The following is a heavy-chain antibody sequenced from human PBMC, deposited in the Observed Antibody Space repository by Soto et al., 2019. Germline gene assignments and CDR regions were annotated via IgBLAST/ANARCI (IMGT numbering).Heavy chain of an antibody. CDR2: IYYSGST. Sequence: SETLSLTCTVSGGSISSSSYYWGWIRQPPGKGLEWIGSIYYSGSTYYNPSLKSRVTISVDTSKNQFSLKLSSVTAADTAVYYCARMIITMVRGVTFDYWGQGTLVTVCS. CDR3: ARMIITMVRGVTFDY. J-gene: IGHJ4*02. CDR1: GGSISSSSYY. V-gene: IGHV4-39*01. D-gene: IGHD3-10*01.